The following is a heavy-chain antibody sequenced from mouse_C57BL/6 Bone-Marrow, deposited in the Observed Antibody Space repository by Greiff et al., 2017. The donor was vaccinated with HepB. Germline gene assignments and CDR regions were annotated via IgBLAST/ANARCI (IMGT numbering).Heavy chain of an antibody. CDR2: IRSKSNNYAT. Sequence: EVKLVESGGGLVQPKGSLKLSCAASGFSFNTYAMNWVRQAPGKGLEWVARIRSKSNNYATYYADSVKDRFTISRDGSESMLYLQMNNLKTEDTAMYYCVRDYGSSLYAMDYWGQGTSVTVSS. J-gene: IGHJ4*01. CDR1: GFSFNTYA. CDR3: VRDYGSSLYAMDY. V-gene: IGHV10-1*01. D-gene: IGHD1-1*01.